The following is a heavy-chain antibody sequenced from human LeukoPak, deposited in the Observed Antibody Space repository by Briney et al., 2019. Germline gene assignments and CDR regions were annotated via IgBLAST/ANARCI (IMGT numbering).Heavy chain of an antibody. CDR3: AREGTWYSSGWYGELVY. CDR1: GGTFSSYA. V-gene: IGHV1-69*05. Sequence: AASVKVSCKASGGTFSSYAISWVRQAPGQGLEWMGRIIPIFGTANYAQQFQGRVTITTDESTSTAYLEMSSLKSEDTAVYYWAREGTWYSSGWYGELVYWGQGTLVTVSS. CDR2: IIPIFGTA. J-gene: IGHJ4*02. D-gene: IGHD6-19*01.